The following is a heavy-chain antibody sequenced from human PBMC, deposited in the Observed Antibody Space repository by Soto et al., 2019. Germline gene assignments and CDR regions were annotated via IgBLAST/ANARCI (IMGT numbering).Heavy chain of an antibody. CDR2: IVVMSNAA. CDR1: GSTFNNFA. CDR3: ARAIKRWEVNYYFDY. D-gene: IGHD1-26*01. J-gene: IGHJ4*02. Sequence: QVVLLQSGAEVKEPGSSVRLSCQVSGSTFNNFAFSWVRQAPGQGPEWLGGIVVMSNAADYSQRFQDRVMITADTSTSTLYMGLGSLTFDDTAVYYCARAIKRWEVNYYFDYWGQGTLVTVSS. V-gene: IGHV1-69*06.